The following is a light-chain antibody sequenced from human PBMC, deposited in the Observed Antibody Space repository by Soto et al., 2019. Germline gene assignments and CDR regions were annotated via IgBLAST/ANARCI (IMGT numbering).Light chain of an antibody. V-gene: IGKV4-1*01. J-gene: IGKJ4*01. CDR3: QQYYSTPRALP. CDR1: QSVLYSSNNKNY. Sequence: DIVMTQSPDSLAVSLGERATINCKSSQSVLYSSNNKNYLAWYQQKPGQPPKLLIYWASTRESGVPDRFSGSGSGTDFTLTISSLQAEDVAVYYCQQYYSTPRALPFGGGTKVEIK. CDR2: WAS.